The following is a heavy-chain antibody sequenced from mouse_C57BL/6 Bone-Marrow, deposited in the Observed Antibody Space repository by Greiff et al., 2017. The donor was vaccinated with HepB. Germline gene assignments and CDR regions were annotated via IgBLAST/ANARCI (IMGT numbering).Heavy chain of an antibody. V-gene: IGHV14-1*01. Sequence: VQLKESGAELVRPGASVKLSCTASGFNIKDYYMHWVKQRPEQGLEWIGRIDPEDGDTEYAPKFQGKATMTADTSSNTAYLQLSSLTSEDTAVYYCTTWILRYPYYCDYWGQGTTLTVSS. J-gene: IGHJ2*01. D-gene: IGHD1-1*01. CDR2: IDPEDGDT. CDR3: TTWILRYPYYCDY. CDR1: GFNIKDYY.